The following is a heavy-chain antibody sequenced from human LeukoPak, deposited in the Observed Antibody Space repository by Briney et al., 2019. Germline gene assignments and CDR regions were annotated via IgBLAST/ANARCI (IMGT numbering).Heavy chain of an antibody. CDR3: VGPRGSGRYYFDY. CDR2: INTDGSYT. D-gene: IGHD3-10*01. V-gene: IGHV3-74*01. CDR1: GFTFSSYW. Sequence: GGSLRLSCAASGFTFSSYWMHWVRQAPGKGLVWVSRINTDGSYTSYADSVKGRFTVSRDNAKNTLYLQMNSLRAEDTAVYYCVGPRGSGRYYFDYWGQGTLVTVSS. J-gene: IGHJ4*02.